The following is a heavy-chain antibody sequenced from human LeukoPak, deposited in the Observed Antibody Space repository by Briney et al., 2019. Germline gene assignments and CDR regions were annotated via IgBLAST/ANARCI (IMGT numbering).Heavy chain of an antibody. CDR1: GYSFTSYD. Sequence: ASVKVSCKASGYSFTSYDINWVRQATGQGLEWIGYMNPNTGNTGYAQKFQGRVTLTRDTSISTAYMELSSLTSEDTAVYYCATTLRNNPPWGQGTLVTVSS. CDR2: MNPNTGNT. V-gene: IGHV1-8*01. D-gene: IGHD1-14*01. J-gene: IGHJ5*02. CDR3: ATTLRNNPP.